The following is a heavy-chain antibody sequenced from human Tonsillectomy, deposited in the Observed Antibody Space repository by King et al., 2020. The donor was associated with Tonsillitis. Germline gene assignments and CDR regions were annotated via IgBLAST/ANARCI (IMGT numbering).Heavy chain of an antibody. CDR1: GFTFGDYA. J-gene: IGHJ3*02. CDR2: IRSKAYGGTT. Sequence: VQLVESGGGLVQPGRSLRLSCTASGFTFGDYAMSWFRQAPGKGLEWVGFIRSKAYGGTTEYAASVKGRFTISRDDSKSIAYLQKNSLKTEDTAVYYCTRDLYYYDSSGYYYDAFDIWGQGTMVTVSS. CDR3: TRDLYYYDSSGYYYDAFDI. V-gene: IGHV3-49*03. D-gene: IGHD3-22*01.